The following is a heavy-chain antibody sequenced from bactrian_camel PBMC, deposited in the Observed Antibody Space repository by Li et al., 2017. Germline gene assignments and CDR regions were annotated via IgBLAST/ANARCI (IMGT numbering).Heavy chain of an antibody. V-gene: IGHV3S1*01. Sequence: QVQLVESGGGSVQVGGSLRLSCPAYGFSSGCMAWFRQAPGKECEGVALIYSEDRRSYYVDSVKGRFTISLDNAKTTLYLQMNSLMPEDTGTYYCQASLGRTFCSEAYFAGRIRPIFGISGRGTQVTVS. D-gene: IGHD5*01. CDR1: GFSSGC. J-gene: IGHJ4*01. CDR2: IYSEDRRS.